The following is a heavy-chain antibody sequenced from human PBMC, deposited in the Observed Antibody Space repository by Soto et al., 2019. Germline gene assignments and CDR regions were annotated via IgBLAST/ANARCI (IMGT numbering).Heavy chain of an antibody. CDR3: ARSYCADSVSCNWFDP. CDR2: INYSGRS. V-gene: IGHV4-59*01. CDR1: GDSSSTYY. D-gene: IGHD2-8*02. Sequence: QVQLQESGPGLVKSSETLSLTCSVSGDSSSTYYWGWIRQPPGKGLEWIGYINYSGRSNHNPSLKSQLRIPVDASKNHVSLKLTSVTAADTAVYYCARSYCADSVSCNWFDPWGQGTLVVVSS. J-gene: IGHJ5*02.